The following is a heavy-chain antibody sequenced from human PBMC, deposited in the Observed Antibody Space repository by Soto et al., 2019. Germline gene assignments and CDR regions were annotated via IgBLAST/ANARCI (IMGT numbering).Heavy chain of an antibody. Sequence: QVQLQQWGAGLLKPSETLSLTCAVYGGSFSGYYWSWIRQPPGKGLEWIGEINHSGSTNYNPSLKSRVTISVDTSKNQFSLKLSSVTAADTAVYYCASGDLTCRTSCYPAGTQGGGYYYYGMDVWGQGTTVTVSS. CDR1: GGSFSGYY. CDR2: INHSGST. D-gene: IGHD2-2*01. V-gene: IGHV4-34*01. J-gene: IGHJ6*02. CDR3: ASGDLTCRTSCYPAGTQGGGYYYYGMDV.